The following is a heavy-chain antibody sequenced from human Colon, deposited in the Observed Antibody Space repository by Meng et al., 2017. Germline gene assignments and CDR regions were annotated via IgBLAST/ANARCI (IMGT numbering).Heavy chain of an antibody. CDR2: IYYTGNT. CDR3: ARVNGDFDEAWFDP. V-gene: IGHV4-61*03. D-gene: IGHD4-17*01. J-gene: IGHJ5*02. CDR1: GASVSSDSHY. Sequence: QLPLQASRPRLLRPSETLSLTCTGSGASVSSDSHYWSWIRQSPGKGLEWIGYIYYTGNTNYNPSLASRVSMSLDTSKNHFSLHLTSVTAADTAIYYCARVNGDFDEAWFDPWGQGTLVTVSS.